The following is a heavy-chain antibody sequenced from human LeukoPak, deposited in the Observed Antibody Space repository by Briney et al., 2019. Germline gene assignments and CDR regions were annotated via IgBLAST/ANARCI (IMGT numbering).Heavy chain of an antibody. D-gene: IGHD6-6*01. CDR3: ARAHRSRAARPDDYYYYYMDV. J-gene: IGHJ6*03. CDR2: MNPNSGNT. CDR1: GYTFTSYD. Sequence: GASVKVSCKASGYTFTSYDINWVRQATGQGLEWMGWMNPNSGNTGYAQKFQGRVTITRITSISTAYMELSSLRSEDTAVYYCARAHRSRAARPDDYYYYYMDVWGKGTTVTVSS. V-gene: IGHV1-8*03.